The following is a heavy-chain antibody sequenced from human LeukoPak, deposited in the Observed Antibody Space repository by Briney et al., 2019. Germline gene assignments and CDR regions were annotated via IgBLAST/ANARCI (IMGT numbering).Heavy chain of an antibody. Sequence: PSETLSLTCTISGGSISSYYWSWIRQPPGKGLEWIGYIYYSGSTNYNPSLKSRVTISVDTSKNQFSLKLSSVTAADTAVYYCARLYGSYPDAFDIWGQGTMVTVSS. V-gene: IGHV4-59*08. CDR3: ARLYGSYPDAFDI. CDR1: GGSISSYY. J-gene: IGHJ3*02. D-gene: IGHD1-26*01. CDR2: IYYSGST.